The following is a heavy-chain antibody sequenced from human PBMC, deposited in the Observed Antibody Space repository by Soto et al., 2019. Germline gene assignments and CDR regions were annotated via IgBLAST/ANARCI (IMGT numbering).Heavy chain of an antibody. CDR2: VWFDGNNK. Sequence: QGQLVDSGGDVVQPGRSLRLSCVASGFDFSRHGMHWVRQAPGKGLEWVAVVWFDGNNKFYADSVKGRFSISRDNSRNMMFLEMTSLRAEDTAIYYCARDIVDITIVPPAMKFDIWGQGTRVTVSS. CDR3: ARDIVDITIVPPAMKFDI. J-gene: IGHJ1*01. D-gene: IGHD2-2*03. V-gene: IGHV3-33*01. CDR1: GFDFSRHG.